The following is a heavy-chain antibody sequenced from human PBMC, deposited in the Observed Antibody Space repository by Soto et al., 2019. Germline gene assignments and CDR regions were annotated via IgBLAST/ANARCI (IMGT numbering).Heavy chain of an antibody. D-gene: IGHD5-12*01. CDR3: ARDGRYSGYAGGYYYYYGMDV. CDR2: IWYDGSNK. CDR1: GFTFSSYG. J-gene: IGHJ6*02. Sequence: GGSLRLSCAASGFTFSSYGMHWVRQAPGKGLEWVAVIWYDGSNKYYADSVKGRLTISRDNSKNTLYLQMNSLRAEDTAVYYCARDGRYSGYAGGYYYYYGMDVWGQGTTVTVSS. V-gene: IGHV3-33*01.